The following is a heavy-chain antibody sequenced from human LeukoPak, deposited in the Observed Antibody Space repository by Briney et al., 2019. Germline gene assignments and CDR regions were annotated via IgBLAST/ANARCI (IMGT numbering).Heavy chain of an antibody. CDR2: ISAYNGNT. Sequence: ASVKVSCKASGYTFTAYYMHWVRQAPGQGLEWMGWISAYNGNTNYAQKLQGRVTMTTDTSTSTAYMELRSLRSDDTAVYYCARVRGRGGSDIWGQGTMVTVSS. J-gene: IGHJ3*02. CDR3: ARVRGRGGSDI. D-gene: IGHD1-26*01. CDR1: GYTFTAYY. V-gene: IGHV1-18*04.